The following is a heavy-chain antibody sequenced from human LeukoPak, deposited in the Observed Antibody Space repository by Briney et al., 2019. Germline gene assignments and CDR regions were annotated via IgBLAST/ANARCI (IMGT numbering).Heavy chain of an antibody. CDR1: GFTFSSYA. Sequence: PGGSLRLSCTASGFTFSSYALSWVRQAPAKGLEWVSTISTSVSSTYYADSVKGRFTISRDNSKNTLYLQMNTLRAEDTALYYCAKSFPTALLADVWGQGTTVTVSS. J-gene: IGHJ6*02. CDR3: AKSFPTALLADV. CDR2: ISTSVSST. D-gene: IGHD1-26*01. V-gene: IGHV3-23*01.